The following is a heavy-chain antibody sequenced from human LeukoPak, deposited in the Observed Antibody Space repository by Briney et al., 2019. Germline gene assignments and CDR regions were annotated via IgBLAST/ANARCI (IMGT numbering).Heavy chain of an antibody. V-gene: IGHV3-48*03. CDR2: ISSSGSTI. J-gene: IGHJ6*03. D-gene: IGHD2-2*01. CDR1: GLTFSSYE. Sequence: GGSLRLSCAASGLTFSSYEMNWVRQAPGRGLEWVSYISSSGSTIYYADSVKGRFTISRDNAKNSLYLQMNSLRAEDTAVYYCVRESRRYQLPGLNDYYYMDVWGKGTTVTVSS. CDR3: VRESRRYQLPGLNDYYYMDV.